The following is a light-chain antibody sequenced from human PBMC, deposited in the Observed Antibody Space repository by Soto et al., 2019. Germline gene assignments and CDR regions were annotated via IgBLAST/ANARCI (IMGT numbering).Light chain of an antibody. J-gene: IGKJ5*01. CDR2: DAS. CDR3: QPRNIWVT. Sequence: EILVTLSLATVSVTTGERATLSCRASQTFSSNLAWYQQKPGQAPRLIIYDASTRAAGIPARFSGSGSGTEFTLTISSLQSEDSAVYYCQPRNIWVTFSQGTRPAI. V-gene: IGKV3-15*01. CDR1: QTFSSN.